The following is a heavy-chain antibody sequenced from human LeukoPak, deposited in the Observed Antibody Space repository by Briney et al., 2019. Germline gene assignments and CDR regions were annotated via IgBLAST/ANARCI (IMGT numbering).Heavy chain of an antibody. CDR1: GYTFTCYY. D-gene: IGHD1-1*01. J-gene: IGHJ6*03. CDR3: ARDLVLTTGTIYYMDV. V-gene: IGHV1-2*02. Sequence: ASVTVSCKASGYTFTCYYMHWVRQAPGQGLEWMGWINPNSGGTNYAQKFQGRVTMTRDTSISTAYMELSRLRSDDTAVYYCARDLVLTTGTIYYMDVWGKGTTVTVSS. CDR2: INPNSGGT.